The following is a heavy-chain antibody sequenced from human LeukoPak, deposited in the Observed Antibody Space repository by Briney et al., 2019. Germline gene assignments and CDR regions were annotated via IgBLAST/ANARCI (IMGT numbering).Heavy chain of an antibody. CDR3: ARDPPNDYSNYDGNPTAY. V-gene: IGHV3-21*01. D-gene: IGHD4-11*01. J-gene: IGHJ4*02. CDR1: GFTFSSYS. Sequence: GGSLRLSCAASGFTFSSYSMNWVRQAPGKGLERVSSISSSSSSYIYYADSVKGRFTISRDNAKNSLYLQMNSLRAEDTAVYYCARDPPNDYSNYDGNPTAYWGQGTLVTVSS. CDR2: ISSSSSSYI.